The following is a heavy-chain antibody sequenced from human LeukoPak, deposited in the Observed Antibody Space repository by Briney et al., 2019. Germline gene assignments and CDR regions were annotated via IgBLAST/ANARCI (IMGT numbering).Heavy chain of an antibody. Sequence: QSGGSLRLSCAASGFTFSSYGMHWVRQAPGKGLEWVAFIRYDGSNKYYADSVKGRFTISRDNSKNTLYLQMNSLRAEDTAVYYCAKPDYGSGSYYSNWYFDLWGRGTLVTVSS. CDR2: IRYDGSNK. CDR1: GFTFSSYG. J-gene: IGHJ2*01. D-gene: IGHD3-10*01. V-gene: IGHV3-30*02. CDR3: AKPDYGSGSYYSNWYFDL.